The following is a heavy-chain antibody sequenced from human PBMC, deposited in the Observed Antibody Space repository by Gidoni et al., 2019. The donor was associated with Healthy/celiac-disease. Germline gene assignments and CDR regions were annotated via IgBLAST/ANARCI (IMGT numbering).Heavy chain of an antibody. V-gene: IGHV4-39*01. CDR1: GGSISSSSYY. CDR2: IYYSGST. J-gene: IGHJ4*02. D-gene: IGHD3-9*01. Sequence: QLQLQESGPGLVKPSETLSLTCTVSGGSISSSSYYWGWIRQPPGKVLEWIGSIYYSGSTYYNPSLKSRVTISVDTSKNQFSLKLSSVTAADTAVYYCASPRGYDILTGYYIIDYWGQGTLVTVSS. CDR3: ASPRGYDILTGYYIIDY.